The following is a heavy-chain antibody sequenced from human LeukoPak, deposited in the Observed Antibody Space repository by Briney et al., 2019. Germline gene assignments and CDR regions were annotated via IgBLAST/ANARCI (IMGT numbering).Heavy chain of an antibody. CDR1: GYTFTGYH. CDR2: INPKNGGT. J-gene: IGHJ5*02. CDR3: ATKKTPLYCGGDCYSGLGWFDP. Sequence: ASVTFSCKASGYTFTGYHIHWVRQAPGQGLEWMGWINPKNGGTRFARKFQGRVTMTRDTSISTAYMELSSLRSDDTSVYYCATKKTPLYCGGDCYSGLGWFDPWSQGTLITVSS. V-gene: IGHV1-2*02. D-gene: IGHD2-21*02.